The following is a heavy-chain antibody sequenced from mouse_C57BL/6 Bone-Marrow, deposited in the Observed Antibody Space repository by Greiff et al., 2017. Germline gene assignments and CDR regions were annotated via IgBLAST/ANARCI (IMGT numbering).Heavy chain of an antibody. Sequence: EVMLVESGGGLVKPGGSLKLSCAASGFTFSSYAMSWVRQTPEKRLEWVATISDGGSYTYYPDNVKGRFTISRDNAKNNLYLQMSHLKSEDTAMYDCAREHYCSSPDVWGTGTTVTVSS. J-gene: IGHJ1*03. CDR1: GFTFSSYA. CDR3: AREHYCSSPDV. D-gene: IGHD1-1*01. V-gene: IGHV5-4*01. CDR2: ISDGGSYT.